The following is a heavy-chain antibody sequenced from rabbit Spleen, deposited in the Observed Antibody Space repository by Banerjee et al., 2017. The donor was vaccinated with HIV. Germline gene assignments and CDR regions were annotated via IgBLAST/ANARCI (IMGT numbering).Heavy chain of an antibody. Sequence: QEHLEESGGGLVKPGASLTLTCTASGFSFSNKVILCWVRQAPGKGLEWIACTNTRSGDSVHATWAKGRVTVSKASWTTVTLQMTSLTAADTANYFCARDLADVIGWNLNLWGQGTLVTVS. CDR2: TNTRSGDS. V-gene: IGHV1S45*01. D-gene: IGHD2-1*01. J-gene: IGHJ4*01. CDR3: ARDLADVIGWNLNL. CDR1: GFSFSNKVI.